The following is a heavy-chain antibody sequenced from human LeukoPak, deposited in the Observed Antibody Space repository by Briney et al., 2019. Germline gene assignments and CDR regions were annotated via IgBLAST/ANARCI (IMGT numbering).Heavy chain of an antibody. CDR2: IYTSGST. CDR3: AREVVAAATAFDP. V-gene: IGHV4-61*02. D-gene: IGHD2-15*01. Sequence: PSETLSLTCTVSGGSISSGSYHWSWIRQPAGKGLEWIGRIYTSGSTNYNPSLKSRVTISVVTSKNQFSLKLSSVTAADTAVYYCAREVVAAATAFDPWGQGTLVTVSS. CDR1: GGSISSGSYH. J-gene: IGHJ5*02.